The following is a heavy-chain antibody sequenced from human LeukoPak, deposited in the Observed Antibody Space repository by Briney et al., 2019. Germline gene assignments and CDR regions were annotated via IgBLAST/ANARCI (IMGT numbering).Heavy chain of an antibody. V-gene: IGHV4-31*03. CDR1: GGSISSGGYY. Sequence: PSETLSLTCTVSGGSISSGGYYWGWIRQHPGTGLEWIGYIYYSGSTYYNPSLKSRVTISVDTSKNQFSLKLSSVTAADTAVYYCARDKHGDYFDYWGQGTLVTVSS. CDR3: ARDKHGDYFDY. D-gene: IGHD4-17*01. CDR2: IYYSGST. J-gene: IGHJ4*02.